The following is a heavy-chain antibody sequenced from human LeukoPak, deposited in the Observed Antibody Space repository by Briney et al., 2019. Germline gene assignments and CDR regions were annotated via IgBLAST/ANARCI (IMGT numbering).Heavy chain of an antibody. CDR2: IKQDGSEK. CDR1: GFTFSSYW. J-gene: IGHJ4*02. V-gene: IGHV3-7*01. D-gene: IGHD4-17*01. CDR3: ARGGDYGDYDFFDY. Sequence: GGSLRLSCAASGFTFSSYWMSWVRQAPGKGLEWVANIKQDGSEKYYVDSVKGRFTISRDNAKNSLYLQMNSLRAEDTAVYYCARGGDYGDYDFFDYWGQGTLVTVSS.